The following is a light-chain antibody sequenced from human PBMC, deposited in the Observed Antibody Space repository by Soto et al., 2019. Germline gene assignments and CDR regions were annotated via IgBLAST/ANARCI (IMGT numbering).Light chain of an antibody. Sequence: QSVLTQPASVSGSPGQSITISSTGTSGDVGGYNHVSWFQQYPGKAPQLLIYDVSSRPSGVSNRFSGSKSGNTASLTVSGLQAEDEADYYCSSYTSSFTYVFGTGTKLTVL. CDR2: DVS. CDR3: SSYTSSFTYV. CDR1: SGDVGGYNH. J-gene: IGLJ1*01. V-gene: IGLV2-14*03.